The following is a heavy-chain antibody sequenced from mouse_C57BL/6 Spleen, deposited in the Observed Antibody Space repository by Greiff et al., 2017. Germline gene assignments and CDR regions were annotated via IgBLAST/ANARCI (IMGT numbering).Heavy chain of an antibody. CDR2: ISSGSSTI. Sequence: EVMLVESGGGLVKPGGSLKLSCAASGFTFSDYGMHWVRQAPEKGLEWVAYISSGSSTIYYADTVKGRFTISRDNAKNTLFLQVTSLMCELTAMYYCARDGLRRCYAMDYWGQGTSVTVSS. V-gene: IGHV5-17*01. J-gene: IGHJ4*01. D-gene: IGHD2-4*01. CDR1: GFTFSDYG. CDR3: ARDGLRRCYAMDY.